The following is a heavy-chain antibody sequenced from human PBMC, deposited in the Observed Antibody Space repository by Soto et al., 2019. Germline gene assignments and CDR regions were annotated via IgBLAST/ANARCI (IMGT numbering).Heavy chain of an antibody. CDR1: GFSCSLSS. D-gene: IGHD5-12*01. CDR2: ISVRGGST. CDR3: AKVVSSGYDLCGMDV. Sequence: SGFSCSLSSMSWCRQAPGKGLEWVSSISVRGGSTYYADSVKGRFTISRDNSKNTLDLQMNSLSGEDTAVYYCAKVVSSGYDLCGMDVWGQGTTVT. V-gene: IGHV3-23*01. J-gene: IGHJ6*02.